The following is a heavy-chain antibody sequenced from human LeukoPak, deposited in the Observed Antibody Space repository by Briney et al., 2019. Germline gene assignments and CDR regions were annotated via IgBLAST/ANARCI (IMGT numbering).Heavy chain of an antibody. Sequence: SETLSLTCTVSGGSISSYYWSWIRQPPGKGLEWIGYIYYSGSTNYNPSLKSRVTISVDTSKNQFSLKLSSVTAADTAVYYCASGSADYDFWSGSPFYFDYWGQGTLVTVSS. J-gene: IGHJ4*02. V-gene: IGHV4-59*01. CDR1: GGSISSYY. CDR2: IYYSGST. CDR3: ASGSADYDFWSGSPFYFDY. D-gene: IGHD3-3*01.